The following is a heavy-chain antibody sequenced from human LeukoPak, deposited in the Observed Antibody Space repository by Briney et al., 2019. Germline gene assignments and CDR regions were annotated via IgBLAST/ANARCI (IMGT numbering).Heavy chain of an antibody. CDR3: ARTPGYSYGRYYFDY. Sequence: GGSLRLSCAASGFTFSSYSMNWVRQAPGKGLEWVSSISSSSSYIYYADSVKGRFTISRDNAKNSLYLQMNSLRAEDTAVYYCARTPGYSYGRYYFDYWGQGTLVTVSS. CDR2: ISSSSSYI. V-gene: IGHV3-21*01. D-gene: IGHD5-18*01. CDR1: GFTFSSYS. J-gene: IGHJ4*02.